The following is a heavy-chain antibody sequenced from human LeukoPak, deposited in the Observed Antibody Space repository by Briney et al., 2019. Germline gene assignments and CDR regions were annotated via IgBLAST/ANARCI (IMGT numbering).Heavy chain of an antibody. CDR2: IYYSGST. V-gene: IGHV4-59*12. Sequence: SETLSLTCTVSGGSISSYYWSWIRQPPGKGLEWIGYIYYSGSTNYNPSLKSRVTISVDTSKNQFSLKLSSVTAADTAVYYCARGNKGYCSSTSCPRAYYGMDVWGQGTTVTVSS. CDR3: ARGNKGYCSSTSCPRAYYGMDV. J-gene: IGHJ6*02. CDR1: GGSISSYY. D-gene: IGHD2-2*01.